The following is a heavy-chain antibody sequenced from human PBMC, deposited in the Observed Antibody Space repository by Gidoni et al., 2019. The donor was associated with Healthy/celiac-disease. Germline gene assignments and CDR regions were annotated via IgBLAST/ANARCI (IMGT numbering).Heavy chain of an antibody. CDR2: KQDGSEK. V-gene: IGHV3-7*01. J-gene: IGHJ4*02. Sequence: KQDGSEKYYVDSVKGRFTISRDNAKNSLYLQMNSLRAEDTAVYYCARATSYYDFWDWGQGTLVTVSS. CDR3: ARATSYYDFWD. D-gene: IGHD3-3*01.